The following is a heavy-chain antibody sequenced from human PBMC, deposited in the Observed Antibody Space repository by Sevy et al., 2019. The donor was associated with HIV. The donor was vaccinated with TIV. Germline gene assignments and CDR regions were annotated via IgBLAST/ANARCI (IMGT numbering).Heavy chain of an antibody. D-gene: IGHD7-27*01. V-gene: IGHV3-48*02. J-gene: IGHJ4*02. CDR2: ISKSGSTT. CDR3: AREEIRELGTSPLGS. Sequence: GGSLRLSCAASGFTFSHHNMNWVRQAPGKGLEWISYISKSGSTTYFADSVRGRFTISRDNAKNSLFLEMHSLTDGDRAVYYCAREEIRELGTSPLGSGGRGIQVT. CDR1: GFTFSHHN.